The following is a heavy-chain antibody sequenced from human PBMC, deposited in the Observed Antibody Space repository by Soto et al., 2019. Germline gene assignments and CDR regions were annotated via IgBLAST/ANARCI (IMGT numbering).Heavy chain of an antibody. J-gene: IGHJ6*02. CDR1: GYTFTSYY. CDR3: ARVPLWFGYLAGMDV. Sequence: QVQLVQSGAEVKKPGASVKVSCKASGYTFTSYYMHWVRQAPGQGLEWMGIINPSGGSTSYAQKFQGRVTMTRDTSTSTVYMELSSLRSEDTAVYYCARVPLWFGYLAGMDVWGQGTTVTVSS. V-gene: IGHV1-46*01. CDR2: INPSGGST. D-gene: IGHD3-10*01.